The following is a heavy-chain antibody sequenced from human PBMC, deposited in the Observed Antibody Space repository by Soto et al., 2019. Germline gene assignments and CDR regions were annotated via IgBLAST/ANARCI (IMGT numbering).Heavy chain of an antibody. CDR2: IYHIVIT. Sequence: SETLSRTGAVSGGSISSSNWFSWVRQPPWKLLYCIGEIYHIVITNYNPSLKSRVTISVDKSKNQFSLKLSSVTAADTAVYYCARVSGTIIYYWGQETLVNVSS. D-gene: IGHD5-12*01. CDR3: ARVSGTIIYY. CDR1: GGSISSSNW. V-gene: IGHV4-4*02. J-gene: IGHJ4*02.